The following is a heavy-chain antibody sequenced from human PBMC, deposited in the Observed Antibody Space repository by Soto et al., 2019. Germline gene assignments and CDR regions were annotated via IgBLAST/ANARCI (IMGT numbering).Heavy chain of an antibody. CDR2: IYPGDSDP. CDR1: GYSFTSYW. D-gene: IGHD1-26*01. V-gene: IGHV5-51*01. Sequence: PGEALKISCKGSGYSFTSYWIGWVRQLPGKGLEWMGIIYPGDSDPRYSPSFQGQVTIAADKSISTAYLQWSSLKASDTAMYYCASSWELPPRGMDVWGQGTTVTVSS. CDR3: ASSWELPPRGMDV. J-gene: IGHJ6*02.